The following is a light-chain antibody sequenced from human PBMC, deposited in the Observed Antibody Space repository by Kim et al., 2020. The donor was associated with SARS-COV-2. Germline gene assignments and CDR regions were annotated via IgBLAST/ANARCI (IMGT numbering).Light chain of an antibody. Sequence: SSAGDTVTSTCRASQGIGRDLAWYQQKPGTAPTLLIFLTSKLHTGVPSRFSGSSSGADFTLTITSLQPEDFATYYCLQDYDFPWTFGQGTKVDIK. CDR2: LTS. V-gene: IGKV1-6*02. CDR3: LQDYDFPWT. CDR1: QGIGRD. J-gene: IGKJ1*01.